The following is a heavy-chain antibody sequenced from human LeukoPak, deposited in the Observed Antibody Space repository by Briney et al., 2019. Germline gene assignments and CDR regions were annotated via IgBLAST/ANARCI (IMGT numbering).Heavy chain of an antibody. CDR3: ARENCAGCRGPYDY. Sequence: PGGSLRLSCAASGFTFSSYTMNWVRQAPGKGLEWVSPISSSSTYIYYADSVKGRFTISRDNAKNSLHLQMNSLRAEDTAVYYCARENCAGCRGPYDYWGQGTLVTVSS. D-gene: IGHD5-18*01. J-gene: IGHJ4*02. V-gene: IGHV3-21*01. CDR1: GFTFSSYT. CDR2: ISSSSTYI.